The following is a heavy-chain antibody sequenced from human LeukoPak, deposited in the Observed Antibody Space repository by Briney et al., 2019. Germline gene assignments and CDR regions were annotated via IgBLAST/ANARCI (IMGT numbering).Heavy chain of an antibody. J-gene: IGHJ3*02. CDR1: GFTFSSYA. Sequence: PGRSLRLSCAASGFTFSSYAMHWVRQAPGKGLEWVAVISYDGSNKYYADSVKGRFTISRDNSKNTLYLQMNSLRAEDTAVYYCARGELKGARPVAFDIWGQGTMVTVSS. V-gene: IGHV3-30-3*01. CDR3: ARGELKGARPVAFDI. CDR2: ISYDGSNK. D-gene: IGHD1-26*01.